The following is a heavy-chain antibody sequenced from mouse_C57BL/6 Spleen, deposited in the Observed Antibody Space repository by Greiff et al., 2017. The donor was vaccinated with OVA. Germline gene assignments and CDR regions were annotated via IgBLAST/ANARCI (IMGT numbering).Heavy chain of an antibody. CDR1: GFTFSDYY. Sequence: DVHLVESGGGLVQPGGSLKLSCAASGFTFSDYYMYWVRQTPEKRLEWVAYISNGGGSTYYPDTVKGRFTISRDNAKNTLYLQMSRLKSEDTAMYYCARNYYGSNYDAMDYWGQGTSVTVSS. J-gene: IGHJ4*01. D-gene: IGHD1-1*01. CDR2: ISNGGGST. V-gene: IGHV5-12*01. CDR3: ARNYYGSNYDAMDY.